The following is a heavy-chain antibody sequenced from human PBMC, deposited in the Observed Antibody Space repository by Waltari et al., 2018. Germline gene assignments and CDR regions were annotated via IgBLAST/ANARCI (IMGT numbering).Heavy chain of an antibody. V-gene: IGHV5-51*03. CDR2: IYPGDSDT. Sequence: EGPLVQSGAAVKKPGDALKLSCQGSAYKFSSYWIDWVRQMPGKGLEWMGIIYPGDSDTRYIPSFQGQVTISVDKSISTAYLQWSSLKTSDTAMYYCARSTGSGYPALDWWGQGTLVTVSS. CDR3: ARSTGSGYPALDW. J-gene: IGHJ4*02. CDR1: AYKFSSYW. D-gene: IGHD6-25*01.